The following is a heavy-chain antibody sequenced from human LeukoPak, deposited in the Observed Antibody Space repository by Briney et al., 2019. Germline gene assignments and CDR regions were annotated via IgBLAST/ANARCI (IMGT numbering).Heavy chain of an antibody. CDR1: GFTFSSYE. CDR2: ISGSGGST. D-gene: IGHD3-10*01. CDR3: AKDLFGEAARPNYYYYGMDV. J-gene: IGHJ6*02. Sequence: GGSLRLSCSASGFTFSSYELNWVRQAPGKGLEWVSAISGSGGSTYYADSVKGRFTISRDNSKNTLYLQMNSLRAEDTAVYYCAKDLFGEAARPNYYYYGMDVWGQGTTVTVSS. V-gene: IGHV3-23*01.